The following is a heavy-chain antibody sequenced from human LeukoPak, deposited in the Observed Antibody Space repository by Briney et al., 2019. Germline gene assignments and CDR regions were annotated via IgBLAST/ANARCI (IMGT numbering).Heavy chain of an antibody. CDR2: INHSGST. CDR3: ARGTAGAIRYYCYYYYMDV. V-gene: IGHV4-34*01. CDR1: GGSFSGYY. D-gene: IGHD3-10*01. Sequence: SETLSLTCAVYGGSFSGYYWSWIRQPPGKGLEWIGEINHSGSTNYNPSLKSRVTISVDTSKNQFSLKLSSVTAADTAVYYCARGTAGAIRYYCYYYYMDVWGKGTTVTVSS. J-gene: IGHJ6*03.